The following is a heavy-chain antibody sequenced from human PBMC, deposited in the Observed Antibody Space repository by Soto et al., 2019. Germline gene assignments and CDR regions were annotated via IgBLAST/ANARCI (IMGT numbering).Heavy chain of an antibody. CDR1: GFTFSSYA. V-gene: IGHV3-30-3*01. J-gene: IGHJ3*02. D-gene: IGHD2-21*01. CDR2: ISYDGSNK. CDR3: ARDRAYCTLRADAFDI. Sequence: QVQLVESGGGVVQPGRSLRLSCAASGFTFSSYAMHWVRQAPGKGLEWVAVISYDGSNKYYADSVKGRFTISRDNSKNTLYLQMNSLRAEDTAVYYCARDRAYCTLRADAFDIWGQGTLVTVS.